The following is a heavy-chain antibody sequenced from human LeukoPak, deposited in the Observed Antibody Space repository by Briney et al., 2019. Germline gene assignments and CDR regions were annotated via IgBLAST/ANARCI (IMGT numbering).Heavy chain of an antibody. V-gene: IGHV3-66*01. J-gene: IGHJ4*02. CDR2: IYSGGST. Sequence: GGSLRLSCAASGFTVSSNYMSWVRQAPGKGLEWVSVIYSGGSTYYADSVKGRFTISRDNSKNTLYLQMNSLRAEDTAVYYCARRGRYGDYVFDYWGQGTLVTVSS. D-gene: IGHD4-17*01. CDR3: ARRGRYGDYVFDY. CDR1: GFTVSSNY.